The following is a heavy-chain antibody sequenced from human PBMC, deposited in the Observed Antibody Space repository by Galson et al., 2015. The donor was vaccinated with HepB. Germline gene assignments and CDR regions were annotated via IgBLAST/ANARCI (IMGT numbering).Heavy chain of an antibody. CDR1: GYSFTSYW. J-gene: IGHJ6*02. CDR3: ARLPVEVVVTDIRGYYYGMDV. D-gene: IGHD2-21*02. V-gene: IGHV5-10-1*01. Sequence: QSGAEVKKPGGSLRISCKGSGYSFTSYWISWVRQMPGKGLEWMGRIDPSDSYTNYSPSFQGHVTISADKSISTAYLQWSSLKASDTAMYYCARLPVEVVVTDIRGYYYGMDVWGQGTTVTVSS. CDR2: IDPSDSYT.